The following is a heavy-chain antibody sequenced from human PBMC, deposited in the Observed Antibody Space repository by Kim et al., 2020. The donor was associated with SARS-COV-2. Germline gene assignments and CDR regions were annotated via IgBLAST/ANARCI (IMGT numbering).Heavy chain of an antibody. V-gene: IGHV1-24*01. D-gene: IGHD4-17*01. CDR2: FDPEDGET. CDR3: ATRYATTYGDYGFLFDY. J-gene: IGHJ4*02. CDR1: GYTLTELS. Sequence: ASVKVSCKVSGYTLTELSMHWVRQAPGKGLEWMGGFDPEDGETIYAQKFQGRVTMTEDTSTDTAYMELSSLRSEDTAVYYCATRYATTYGDYGFLFDYWGQGTLVTVSS.